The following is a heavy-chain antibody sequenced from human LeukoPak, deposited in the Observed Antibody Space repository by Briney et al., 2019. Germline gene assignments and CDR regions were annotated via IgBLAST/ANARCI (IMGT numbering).Heavy chain of an antibody. CDR2: IYYSGST. CDR3: ARSGYSGYDFDY. Sequence: SETLSLTCTVSGGSISSHYWSWIRQSPGKGLEWIGYIYYSGSTNYNPSLKSRVTISVDTSKNQFSLKLSSVTAADTAVYYCARSGYSGYDFDYWGQGTLVTVSS. D-gene: IGHD5-12*01. CDR1: GGSISSHY. J-gene: IGHJ4*02. V-gene: IGHV4-59*11.